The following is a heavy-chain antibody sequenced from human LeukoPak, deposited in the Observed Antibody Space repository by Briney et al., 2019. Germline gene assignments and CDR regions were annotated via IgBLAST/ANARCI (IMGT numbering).Heavy chain of an antibody. D-gene: IGHD6-19*01. CDR2: VNPYGTS. Sequence: SETLSLTCSVSGGSANNYFWSWIRQSAGKGLEWIGRVNPYGTSNYNPSLKSRVTMSVDTSKNLVSLRLTSLTAADTAVYYCARDRRPRAVAGAYISYGMDVWGQGTTVTVSS. J-gene: IGHJ6*02. CDR3: ARDRRPRAVAGAYISYGMDV. CDR1: GGSANNYF. V-gene: IGHV4-4*07.